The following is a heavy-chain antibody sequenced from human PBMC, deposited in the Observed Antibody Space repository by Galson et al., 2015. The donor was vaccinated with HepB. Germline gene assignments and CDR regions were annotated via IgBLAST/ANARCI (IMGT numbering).Heavy chain of an antibody. Sequence: SLRLSCAASGFTFSSYAMSWVRQAPGKGLEWVSAISGSGGSTYYADSVKGRFTISRDNSKNTLYLQMNSLRAEDTAVYYCAKVIVVVVAATGDFDYWGQGTLVTVSS. J-gene: IGHJ4*02. D-gene: IGHD2-15*01. CDR3: AKVIVVVVAATGDFDY. CDR2: ISGSGGST. CDR1: GFTFSSYA. V-gene: IGHV3-23*01.